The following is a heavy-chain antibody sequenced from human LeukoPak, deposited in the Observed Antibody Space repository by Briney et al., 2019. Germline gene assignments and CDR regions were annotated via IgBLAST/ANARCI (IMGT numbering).Heavy chain of an antibody. Sequence: GSLRLSCAASGFTFSNAWMSWVRQAPGKGLEWIGRVYTYGNTNHNPSIKSRVTISLDTSNNQFSLKLSSVTAADTAVYYCAREHFDRKKGHLRAFDIWGQGTMVTVSS. V-gene: IGHV4-4*07. CDR3: AREHFDRKKGHLRAFDI. CDR2: VYTYGNT. CDR1: GFTFSNAW. J-gene: IGHJ3*02. D-gene: IGHD3-9*01.